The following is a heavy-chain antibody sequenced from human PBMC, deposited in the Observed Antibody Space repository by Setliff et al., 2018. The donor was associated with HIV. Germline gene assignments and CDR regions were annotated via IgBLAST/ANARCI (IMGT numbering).Heavy chain of an antibody. V-gene: IGHV4-59*12. Sequence: SETLSLTCIVSGGSISSYYWSWIRQSPGKGLEWIGYIYYSGSTNYNPSLKSRITISVDKSKNEFSLRLNTVTAADTAVYYCARGNPNDSWGQGTLVTVSS. J-gene: IGHJ4*02. CDR3: ARGNPNDS. CDR1: GGSISSYY. CDR2: IYYSGST.